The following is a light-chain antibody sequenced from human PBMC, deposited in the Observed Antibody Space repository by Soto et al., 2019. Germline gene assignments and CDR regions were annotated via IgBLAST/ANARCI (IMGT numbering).Light chain of an antibody. Sequence: QSALTQPASVSGSPGQSITISCTGTSVDIGTYNLVSWYQQYPGRAPKLIIFEGNKRPSGVSSRFSASKSGYTASLAISGLQAEDEADYHCCSYAGRSTVVCGGGTKVTVL. V-gene: IGLV2-23*01. CDR3: CSYAGRSTVV. J-gene: IGLJ2*01. CDR1: SVDIGTYNL. CDR2: EGN.